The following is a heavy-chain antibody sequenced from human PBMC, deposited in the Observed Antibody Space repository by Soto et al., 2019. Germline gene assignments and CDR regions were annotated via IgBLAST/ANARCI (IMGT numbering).Heavy chain of an antibody. Sequence: GASVKVSCKASGGTFSSYTISWVRQAPGQGLEWMGRIIPILGIANYAQKFQDRVTMTSDKSTSTAHMELSSLRSEDTATYFCATSMHLEIHFAFDSWGLGTVVTVSS. CDR1: GGTFSSYT. J-gene: IGHJ4*02. D-gene: IGHD2-8*01. V-gene: IGHV1-69*02. CDR2: IIPILGIA. CDR3: ATSMHLEIHFAFDS.